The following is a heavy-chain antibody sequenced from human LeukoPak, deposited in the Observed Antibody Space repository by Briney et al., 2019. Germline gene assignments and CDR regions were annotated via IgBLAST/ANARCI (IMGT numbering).Heavy chain of an antibody. V-gene: IGHV4-59*01. CDR1: GGSISSYY. CDR3: ARGRYYYDSSGYYYYFDY. J-gene: IGHJ4*02. D-gene: IGHD3-22*01. Sequence: SETLSLTCTVSGGSISSYYWSWIRQPPGKGLEWIGYIYYSGSTNYNPSLKSRVTISVDTSKNQFSLKLSSVTAADTAVYYCARGRYYYDSSGYYYYFDYWGQGTLVTVSS. CDR2: IYYSGST.